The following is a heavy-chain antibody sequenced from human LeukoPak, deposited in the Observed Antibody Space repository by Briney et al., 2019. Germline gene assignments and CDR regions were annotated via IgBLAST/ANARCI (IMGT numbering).Heavy chain of an antibody. J-gene: IGHJ4*02. CDR2: ISPSGGGT. CDR1: GFTFSSYG. CDR3: ARAPLEWLLGGIYYFDY. V-gene: IGHV3-21*01. D-gene: IGHD3-3*01. Sequence: GGSLRLSCAASGFTFSSYGMNWVRQAPGKGLEWVSGISPSGGGTYYADSVKGRFTITRDNAKNSLYLQMNSLRAEDTAVYYCARAPLEWLLGGIYYFDYWGQGTLVTVSS.